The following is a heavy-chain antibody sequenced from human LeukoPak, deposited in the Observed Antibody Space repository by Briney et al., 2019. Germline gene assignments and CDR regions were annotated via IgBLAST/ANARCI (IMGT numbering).Heavy chain of an antibody. D-gene: IGHD2-2*02. V-gene: IGHV4-59*08. J-gene: IGHJ4*02. CDR1: GGSVNTYY. CDR2: VYYTGST. Sequence: SETLSLTCTVSGGSVNTYYWSWIRQPPGKRLEWIGYVYYTGSTNYNPSLKSRVTISLDTSKNQFSLKLRSVTAADTAVYYCARHIYADYWGQGTLVTVS. CDR3: ARHIYADY.